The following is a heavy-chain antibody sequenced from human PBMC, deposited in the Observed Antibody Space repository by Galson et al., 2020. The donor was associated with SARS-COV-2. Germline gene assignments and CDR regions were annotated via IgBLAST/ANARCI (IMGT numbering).Heavy chain of an antibody. V-gene: IGHV3-13*01. CDR3: AGGRVVGYGGNSGWNYYYGMDV. J-gene: IGHJ6*02. CDR1: GFTFSSYD. CDR2: IGTAGDT. Sequence: GESLKISFAASGFTFSSYDMHWVRQATGKGLEWVSAIGTAGDTYYPGSVKGRFTISRENAKNSLYLQMNSLRAGDTAVYYCAGGRVVGYGGNSGWNYYYGMDVWGQGTLVTVSS. D-gene: IGHD4-17*01.